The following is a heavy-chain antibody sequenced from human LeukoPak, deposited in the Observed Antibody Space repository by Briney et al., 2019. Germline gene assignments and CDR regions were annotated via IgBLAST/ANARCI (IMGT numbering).Heavy chain of an antibody. V-gene: IGHV3-30*18. D-gene: IGHD2-15*01. Sequence: GRSLRLSCAASGFTLSSYGMHWVRQAPGKGLEWVAAISYDGSNKYYAESVKGRFTISRDDSKNTLYVQMNSLRAEDTAVYYCANGYCSGSSSRPVGYYGMDVWGQGTTVTVSS. CDR2: ISYDGSNK. J-gene: IGHJ6*02. CDR3: ANGYCSGSSSRPVGYYGMDV. CDR1: GFTLSSYG.